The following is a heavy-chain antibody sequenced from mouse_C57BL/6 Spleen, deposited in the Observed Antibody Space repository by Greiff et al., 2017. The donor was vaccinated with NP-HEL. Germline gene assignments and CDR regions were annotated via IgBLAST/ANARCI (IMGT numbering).Heavy chain of an antibody. V-gene: IGHV1-64*01. J-gene: IGHJ2*01. CDR3: ARCDDYDDGGFDY. CDR1: GYTFTSYW. D-gene: IGHD2-4*01. CDR2: IHPNSGST. Sequence: QVQLQQPGAELVKPGASVKLSCKASGYTFTSYWMHWVKQRPGQGLEWIGMIHPNSGSTNYNETFKSKATLTVDKSSSTAYMQLSSLTSEDSAVYYCARCDDYDDGGFDYWGQGTTLTVSS.